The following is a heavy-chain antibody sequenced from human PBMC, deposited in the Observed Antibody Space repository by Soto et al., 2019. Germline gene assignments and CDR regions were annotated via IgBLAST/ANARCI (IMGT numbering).Heavy chain of an antibody. CDR1: GGSISGYY. V-gene: IGHV4-59*03. D-gene: IGHD3-10*01. CDR3: AGEKIRSDY. CDR2: IYYGGST. Sequence: QVQLQESGPGLVKPSETLSLTCTVSGGSISGYYWSWIRQPPGKGLEWIGYIYYGGSTNYNPSLKNRLTISVGTSKTEFSLKLGCVTAADTAVYYCAGEKIRSDYGGRGTLVTVSS. J-gene: IGHJ4*02.